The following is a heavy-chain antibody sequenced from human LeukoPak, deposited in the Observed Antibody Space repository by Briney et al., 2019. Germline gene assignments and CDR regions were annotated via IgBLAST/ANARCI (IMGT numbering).Heavy chain of an antibody. D-gene: IGHD7-27*01. V-gene: IGHV3-23*01. Sequence: TLGGLRLSCAASGFIFSNYWMSWVRQAPGKGLEWVSSISGSSDNTNYADSVKGRFTISRDNSKNILYLQMNSLTAEDTAVYWCAKDPINWGSIYFDCWGQGTLVTASS. CDR1: GFIFSNYW. CDR3: AKDPINWGSIYFDC. J-gene: IGHJ4*02. CDR2: ISGSSDNT.